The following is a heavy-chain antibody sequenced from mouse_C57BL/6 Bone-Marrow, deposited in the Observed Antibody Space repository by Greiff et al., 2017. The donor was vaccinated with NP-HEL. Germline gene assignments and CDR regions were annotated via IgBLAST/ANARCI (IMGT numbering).Heavy chain of an antibody. J-gene: IGHJ2*01. CDR3: ARAPTFVDY. Sequence: VHVKQSGPELVKPGASVKISCKASGYSFTGYYMNWVKQSPEKSLEWIGEINPSTGGTTYNQKFKAKATLTVYKSSSTAYMQLKSLTSEDSAVYYCARAPTFVDYWGQGTTLTVSS. CDR1: GYSFTGYY. CDR2: INPSTGGT. V-gene: IGHV1-42*01.